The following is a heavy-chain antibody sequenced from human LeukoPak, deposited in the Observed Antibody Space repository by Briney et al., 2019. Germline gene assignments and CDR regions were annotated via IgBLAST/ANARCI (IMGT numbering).Heavy chain of an antibody. V-gene: IGHV4-39*07. CDR3: ARRGPPRTLLRGVKSGWFDP. Sequence: TSETLSLTCTVSGGSISSSSYYWGWIRQPPGKGLEWIGSIYHSGSTYYNPSLKSRVTISVDTSKNQFSLKLSSVTAADTAVYYCARRGPPRTLLRGVKSGWFDPWGQGTLVTVSS. D-gene: IGHD3-10*01. J-gene: IGHJ5*02. CDR2: IYHSGST. CDR1: GGSISSSSYY.